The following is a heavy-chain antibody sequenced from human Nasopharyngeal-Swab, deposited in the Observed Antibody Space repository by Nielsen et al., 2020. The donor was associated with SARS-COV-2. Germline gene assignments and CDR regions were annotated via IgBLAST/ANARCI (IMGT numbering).Heavy chain of an antibody. CDR1: GFTFSSYG. Sequence: GESLKISCTVSGFTFSSYGMHWVRQAPGKGLEWVAVIWYDGSYKYYGDSVKGRFTISRDNSKNTLYLEMNNLRVEDTAVYYCARDRVGWLQLSPDAFDIWGQGTMVT. V-gene: IGHV3-33*01. CDR3: ARDRVGWLQLSPDAFDI. D-gene: IGHD5-24*01. J-gene: IGHJ3*02. CDR2: IWYDGSYK.